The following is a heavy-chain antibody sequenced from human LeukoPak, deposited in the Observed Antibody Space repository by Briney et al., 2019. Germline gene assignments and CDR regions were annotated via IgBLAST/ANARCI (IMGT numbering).Heavy chain of an antibody. CDR2: IYYSGST. CDR1: GGSVGSGTYH. D-gene: IGHD3-22*01. V-gene: IGHV4-61*01. J-gene: IGHJ4*02. Sequence: SETLSLTCTVSGGSVGSGTYHWSWIRQPPGKGLEWIGYIYYSGSTNYNPSLKSRVTISVDTSKNQFSLKLSSVTAADTAVYYCARGMTYYYDSSGYYYDYWGQGTLVTVSS. CDR3: ARGMTYYYDSSGYYYDY.